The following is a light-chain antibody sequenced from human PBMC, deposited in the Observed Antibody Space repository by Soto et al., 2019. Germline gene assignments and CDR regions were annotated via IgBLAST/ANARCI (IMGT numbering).Light chain of an antibody. J-gene: IGKJ5*01. CDR1: QDISTH. V-gene: IGKV1-9*01. CDR2: AAS. Sequence: IQLTQSPSSLSASVGYRVTISCRASQDISTHLAWFAQKPGRAPQLLIYAASTLHSGVPSRFSGSGSGTDFTLTISSLQPEDFATYYCQHLNTYPITFGPGTRLEIK. CDR3: QHLNTYPIT.